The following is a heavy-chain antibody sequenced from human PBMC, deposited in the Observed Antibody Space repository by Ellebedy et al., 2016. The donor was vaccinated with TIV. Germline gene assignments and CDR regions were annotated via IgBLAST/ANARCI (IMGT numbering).Heavy chain of an antibody. V-gene: IGHV3-30*01. CDR2: ISYDGRDK. J-gene: IGHJ4*02. Sequence: PGGSLRLSCAASGFIFSTYATHWVRQAAGKGLEWVAFISYDGRDKWYADSVRNRFTISRDNSNNTLYLQMNSLRPDDTAGYYCARGLGYFDYWGQGTLVTVSS. D-gene: IGHD3-16*01. CDR1: GFIFSTYA. CDR3: ARGLGYFDY.